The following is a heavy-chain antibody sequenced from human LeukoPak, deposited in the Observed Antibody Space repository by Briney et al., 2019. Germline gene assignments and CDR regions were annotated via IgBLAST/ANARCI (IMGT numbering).Heavy chain of an antibody. CDR3: TRPPGATHQGYGMDV. CDR2: IRSKANSYAT. J-gene: IGHJ6*02. CDR1: GFTFSGSA. Sequence: PGGSLRLSCAASGFTFSGSAMHWARQASGKGLEWVGRIRSKANSYATAYAASVKGRFTISRDDSKNTAYLQMNSLKTEDTAVYYCTRPPGATHQGYGMDVWGQGTTVTVSS. D-gene: IGHD2-2*01. V-gene: IGHV3-73*01.